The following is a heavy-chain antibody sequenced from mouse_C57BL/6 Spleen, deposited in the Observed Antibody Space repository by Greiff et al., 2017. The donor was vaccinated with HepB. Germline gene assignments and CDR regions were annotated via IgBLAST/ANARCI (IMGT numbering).Heavy chain of an antibody. D-gene: IGHD1-1*01. V-gene: IGHV1-64*01. CDR3: ARSGGYGSSYDY. J-gene: IGHJ2*01. Sequence: VQLQQPGAELVKPGASVKLSCKASGYTFTSYWMHWVKQRPGQGLEWIGMIHPNSGSTNYNEKFKSKATLTVDKSSSTAYMQLSSLTSEDSAVYYCARSGGYGSSYDYWGQVTTLTVSS. CDR1: GYTFTSYW. CDR2: IHPNSGST.